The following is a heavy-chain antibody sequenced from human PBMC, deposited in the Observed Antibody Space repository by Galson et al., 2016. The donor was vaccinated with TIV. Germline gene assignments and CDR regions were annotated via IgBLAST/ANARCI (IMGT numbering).Heavy chain of an antibody. CDR3: TRDGRGNWKYVDYFDY. Sequence: SLRLSCAASGFTFDSYTFHWVRQTPGKGLEWVAIISHDGNNKDFADSVQGRFTISRDSSKSTVFLQMNSLRLEDTAVYYCTRDGRGNWKYVDYFDYWGLGTLVTVSS. CDR2: ISHDGNNK. J-gene: IGHJ4*02. D-gene: IGHD1-1*01. CDR1: GFTFDSYT. V-gene: IGHV3-30-3*01.